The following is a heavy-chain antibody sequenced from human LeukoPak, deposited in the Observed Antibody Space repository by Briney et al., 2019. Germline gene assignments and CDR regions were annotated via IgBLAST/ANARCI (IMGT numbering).Heavy chain of an antibody. J-gene: IGHJ5*02. CDR1: GGSISSYY. D-gene: IGHD6-19*01. Sequence: PSETLSLTCTVSGGSISSYYWSWIRQPPGKGLEWIGYIYYSGSTNYNPSLKSRVTISVDTSKNQFSLKLSSVTAADTAVYYCARQSGWYDGSNCFDPWGQGPLVTVSS. CDR3: ARQSGWYDGSNCFDP. V-gene: IGHV4-59*08. CDR2: IYYSGST.